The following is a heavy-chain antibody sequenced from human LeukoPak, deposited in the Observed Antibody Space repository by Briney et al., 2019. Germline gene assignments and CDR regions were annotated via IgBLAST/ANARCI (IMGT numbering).Heavy chain of an antibody. D-gene: IGHD2-2*01. CDR1: GFTFSSYA. V-gene: IGHV3-30*04. J-gene: IGHJ5*02. Sequence: GRSLRLSCAASGFTFSSYAMHWVRQAPGKGLEWVAVISYDGSNKYYADSVKGRFTISRDNSKNTLYLQMNGLRAGDTAVYYCARTPAAMFVQNWLDPWGQGTLVTVSS. CDR2: ISYDGSNK. CDR3: ARTPAAMFVQNWLDP.